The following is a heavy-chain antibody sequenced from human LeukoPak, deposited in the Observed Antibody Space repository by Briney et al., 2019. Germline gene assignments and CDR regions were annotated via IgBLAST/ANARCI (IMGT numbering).Heavy chain of an antibody. CDR2: ISPSGGST. D-gene: IGHD3-22*01. CDR3: ARDPHYYDSSGYIPFDY. J-gene: IGHJ4*02. Sequence: ASVKVSCKASGYTFTDYYMHWVRQAPGQGLEWMGIISPSGGSTSYAQKFQGRVTMTRDTSTSTVYMELSSLRSEDTAVYYCARDPHYYDSSGYIPFDYWGQGTLVTVSS. CDR1: GYTFTDYY. V-gene: IGHV1-46*01.